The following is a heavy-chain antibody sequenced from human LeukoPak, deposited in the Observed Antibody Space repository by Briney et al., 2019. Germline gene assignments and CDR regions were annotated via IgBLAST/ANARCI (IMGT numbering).Heavy chain of an antibody. CDR3: ASWGIARYFDWLPPYAEYFQH. CDR2: ISSSSSYI. J-gene: IGHJ1*01. Sequence: GGSLRLSCAASGFTFRTSGMSWVRQAPGKGLEWVSSISSSSSYIYYADSVKGRFTISRDNAKNSLYLQMNSLRAEDTAVYYCASWGIARYFDWLPPYAEYFQHWGQGTLVTVSS. D-gene: IGHD3-9*01. V-gene: IGHV3-21*01. CDR1: GFTFRTSG.